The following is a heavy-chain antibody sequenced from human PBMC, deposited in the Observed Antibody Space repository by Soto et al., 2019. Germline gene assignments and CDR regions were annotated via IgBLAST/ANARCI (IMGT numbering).Heavy chain of an antibody. CDR2: INPNSGGT. Sequence: ASVKVSCKASGYTFTGYYMHWVRQAPGQGLEWMGWINPNSGGTNYAQKFQGWVTMTRDTSISTAYMELSRLRSDDTAVYYCARGRTRLRYFDWLSNNGDAFDIWGQETMVTVSS. D-gene: IGHD3-9*01. CDR3: ARGRTRLRYFDWLSNNGDAFDI. J-gene: IGHJ3*02. CDR1: GYTFTGYY. V-gene: IGHV1-2*04.